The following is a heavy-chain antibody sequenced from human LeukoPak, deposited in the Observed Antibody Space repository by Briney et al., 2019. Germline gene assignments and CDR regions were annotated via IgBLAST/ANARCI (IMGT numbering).Heavy chain of an antibody. Sequence: PSETLSLTCTVSGGSISSGSYYWRWLRQPAGKGLEWIGRIYTSGSTHYTPSLKSRVTISVDTSKNQFSLKLSSVTAADTTVYYCARAPVGPAVTDYYYYYYYMDVWGKGTTVTVSS. V-gene: IGHV4-61*02. CDR1: GGSISSGSYY. D-gene: IGHD4-11*01. CDR2: IYTSGST. CDR3: ARAPVGPAVTDYYYYYYYMDV. J-gene: IGHJ6*03.